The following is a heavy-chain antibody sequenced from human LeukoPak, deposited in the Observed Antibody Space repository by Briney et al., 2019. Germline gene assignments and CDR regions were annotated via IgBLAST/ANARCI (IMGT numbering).Heavy chain of an antibody. J-gene: IGHJ4*02. D-gene: IGHD1-26*01. Sequence: GGSLRLSCAASGFTFSSAWMSWVRQAPGKGLEWVGRIKSKTDGRTTEYASAVKGRFTISRDDSKSTLYLQMNSLKTEDTAVYYCTTYTSGTSYYWGQGTLVTVSS. CDR2: IKSKTDGRTT. CDR1: GFTFSSAW. CDR3: TTYTSGTSYY. V-gene: IGHV3-15*01.